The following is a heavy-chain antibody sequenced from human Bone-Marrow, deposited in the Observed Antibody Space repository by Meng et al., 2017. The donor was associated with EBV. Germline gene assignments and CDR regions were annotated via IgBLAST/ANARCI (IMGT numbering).Heavy chain of an antibody. D-gene: IGHD3-10*01. V-gene: IGHV1-2*06. CDR2: INPNSGGT. Sequence: QGRVVQAGGEVKNPGASGKVSCKASGYTFTGYDMHWVRQAPGQGLEWMGRINPNSGGTNYAQKFQGRVTMTRDTSISTAYMELSRLRSDDTAVYYCARVFLDYGSGSIDYWGQGTLVTVSS. CDR1: GYTFTGYD. CDR3: ARVFLDYGSGSIDY. J-gene: IGHJ4*02.